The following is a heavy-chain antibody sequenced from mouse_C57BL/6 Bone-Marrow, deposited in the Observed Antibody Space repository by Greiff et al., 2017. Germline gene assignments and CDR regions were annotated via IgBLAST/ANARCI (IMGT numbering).Heavy chain of an antibody. D-gene: IGHD2-5*01. CDR3: ARENSNLFAY. J-gene: IGHJ3*01. Sequence: VQLKESGPGLVKPSQSLSLTCSVTGYSITSGYYWNWIRQFPGNKLEWMGYISYDGSNNYNPSLKNRISITRDTSKNQFFLKLNSVTTEDTATYYCARENSNLFAYWGQGTLVTVSA. CDR1: GYSITSGYY. V-gene: IGHV3-6*01. CDR2: ISYDGSN.